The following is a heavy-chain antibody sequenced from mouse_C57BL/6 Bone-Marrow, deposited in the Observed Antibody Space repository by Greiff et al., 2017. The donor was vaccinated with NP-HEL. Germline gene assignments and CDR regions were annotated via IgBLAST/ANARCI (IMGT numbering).Heavy chain of an antibody. V-gene: IGHV1-80*01. J-gene: IGHJ2*01. CDR2: IYPGDGDT. D-gene: IGHD2-10*02. Sequence: VKLQQSGAELVKPGASVKISCKASGYAFSSYWMNWVKQRPGKGLEWIGQIYPGDGDTNYNGKFKGKATLTADKSSSTAYMQLSNLPSEDSAVYFCARRGYGYLDYWGQGTTLTVSS. CDR3: ARRGYGYLDY. CDR1: GYAFSSYW.